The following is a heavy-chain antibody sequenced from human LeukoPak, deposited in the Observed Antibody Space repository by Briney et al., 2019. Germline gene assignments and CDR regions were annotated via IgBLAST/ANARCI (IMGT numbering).Heavy chain of an antibody. CDR1: GFTFSSYS. J-gene: IGHJ4*02. CDR2: ISSSSSTI. V-gene: IGHV3-48*02. Sequence: GGSLRLSCAASGFTFSSYSMNWVRQAPGKGLEWVSYISSSSSTIYYADSVKGRFTISRDNAKNSPYLQMNSLRDEDTAVYYCARDIDDYYDSSGYGYWGQGTLVTVSS. CDR3: ARDIDDYYDSSGYGY. D-gene: IGHD3-22*01.